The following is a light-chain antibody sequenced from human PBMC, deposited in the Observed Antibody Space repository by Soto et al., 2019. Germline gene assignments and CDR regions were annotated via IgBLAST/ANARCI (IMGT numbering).Light chain of an antibody. Sequence: SVLTQPASVSGAPGQSITISCTGTSSDVGSYKLVSWYQHHPGKAPKLMIYEGSKRPSGVSNRFSGSTSGNTASLTISGLQAEDEADYYCCSYASSSILYVFGTGTKVTVL. CDR2: EGS. V-gene: IGLV2-23*01. CDR3: CSYASSSILYV. J-gene: IGLJ1*01. CDR1: SSDVGSYKL.